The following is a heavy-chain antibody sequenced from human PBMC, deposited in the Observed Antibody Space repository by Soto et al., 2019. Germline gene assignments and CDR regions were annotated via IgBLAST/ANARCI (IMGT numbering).Heavy chain of an antibody. CDR1: GGSISSSSCY. CDR2: IYYSGST. Sequence: SETLFLTCTVSGGSISSSSCYWGWIRQPPGKGMEWIGSIYYSGSTYYNPSLKSRVTISVDTSKNQFSLKLSSVTAADTALYYCASPLWFGELFYFDYWGQGTLVTV. V-gene: IGHV4-39*01. J-gene: IGHJ4*02. CDR3: ASPLWFGELFYFDY. D-gene: IGHD3-10*01.